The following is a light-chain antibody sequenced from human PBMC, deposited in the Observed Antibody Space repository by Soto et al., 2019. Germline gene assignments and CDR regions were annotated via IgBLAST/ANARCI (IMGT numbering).Light chain of an antibody. J-gene: IGKJ2*01. Sequence: DIVMTQSPDSLAVSLGERATINCKSSQSVLYNSKNKNYLAWYQQKPGQPPKLLIYWASTRESGVPDRFSVSGSGTDFNLTISILQAEDVAVYYCQQYHSTPLYTFGQGTKLEIK. CDR1: QSVLYNSKNKNY. V-gene: IGKV4-1*01. CDR3: QQYHSTPLYT. CDR2: WAS.